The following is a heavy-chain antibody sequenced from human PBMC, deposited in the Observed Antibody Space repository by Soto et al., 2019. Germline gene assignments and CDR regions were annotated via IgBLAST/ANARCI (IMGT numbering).Heavy chain of an antibody. Sequence: PGESLKISCKGSGYSFTSYWIGWVRQMPGKGLEWMGIIYPGDSDTRYSPSFQGQVTISADKSISTAYLQWSSLKASDTAMYYCARLGFWSGEGTYYYYYYGMDVWGQGTTVTVSS. V-gene: IGHV5-51*01. CDR2: IYPGDSDT. CDR3: ARLGFWSGEGTYYYYYYGMDV. J-gene: IGHJ6*02. CDR1: GYSFTSYW. D-gene: IGHD3-3*01.